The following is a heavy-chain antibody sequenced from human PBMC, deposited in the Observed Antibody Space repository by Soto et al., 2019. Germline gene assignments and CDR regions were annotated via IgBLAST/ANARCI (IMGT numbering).Heavy chain of an antibody. Sequence: LYLTCAGSVWSFHCCYGILIRPPHGKGLEWIGEINHSGSTNYNPSLKSRVTISVDTSKNQFSLKLSSVTAADTAVYYCARDRLNIVATSFSWFDPWGQGTLVTVSS. V-gene: IGHV4-34*01. D-gene: IGHD5-12*01. J-gene: IGHJ5*02. CDR2: INHSGST. CDR1: VWSFHCCY. CDR3: ARDRLNIVATSFSWFDP.